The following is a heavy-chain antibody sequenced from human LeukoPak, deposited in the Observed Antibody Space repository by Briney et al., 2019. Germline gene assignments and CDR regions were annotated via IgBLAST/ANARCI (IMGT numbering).Heavy chain of an antibody. V-gene: IGHV1-8*01. Sequence: ASVKVSCRASGYTFTSYDINWVRQATGQGLEWMGWMNPNSGNTGYAQKFQGRVTMTRNTSISTAYMELRSLRSDDTAVYYCAREKSIRRMIVVVRVDAFDIWGQGTMVTVSS. CDR2: MNPNSGNT. CDR1: GYTFTSYD. CDR3: AREKSIRRMIVVVRVDAFDI. J-gene: IGHJ3*02. D-gene: IGHD3-22*01.